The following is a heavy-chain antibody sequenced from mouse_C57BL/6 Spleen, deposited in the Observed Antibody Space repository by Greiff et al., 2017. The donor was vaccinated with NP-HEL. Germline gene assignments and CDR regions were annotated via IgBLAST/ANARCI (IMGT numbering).Heavy chain of an antibody. CDR1: GYSFTGYY. CDR2: INPSTGGT. CDR3: ARYYSNYEGYFDY. V-gene: IGHV1-42*01. J-gene: IGHJ2*01. Sequence: VQLQQSGPELVKPGASVKISCKASGYSFTGYYMNWVKQSPEKSLEWIGEINPSTGGTTYNQKFKAKATLTVDKSSSTAYMQLKSLTSEDSAVYYCARYYSNYEGYFDYWGQGTTLTVSS. D-gene: IGHD2-5*01.